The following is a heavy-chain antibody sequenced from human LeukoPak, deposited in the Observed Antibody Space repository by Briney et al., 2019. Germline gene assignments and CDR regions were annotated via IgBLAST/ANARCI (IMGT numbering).Heavy chain of an antibody. CDR2: IYYSGST. V-gene: IGHV4-59*08. J-gene: IGHJ5*02. CDR1: GGSISSYY. CDR3: ARVEGIGANWFDP. D-gene: IGHD6-13*01. Sequence: SETLSLTCTVSGGSISSYYWSWIRQPPGKGLEWIGHIYYSGSTNYNPSLKSRVTISVDTSKNQFSLKLSSVTAADTAVYYCARVEGIGANWFDPWGQGTLVTVSS.